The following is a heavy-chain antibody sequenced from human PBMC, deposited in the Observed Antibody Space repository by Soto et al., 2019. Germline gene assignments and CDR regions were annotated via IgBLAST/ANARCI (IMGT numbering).Heavy chain of an antibody. V-gene: IGHV1-46*04. CDR3: ARPYRSGGSCPNYYSDY. CDR1: GYTFTSYY. D-gene: IGHD2-15*01. J-gene: IGHJ4*02. Sequence: QVQLVQSGAEVKKPGASVKVSCKASGYTFTSYYMHWVRQAPGQGLEWMGIINPSGGSTSYAQKWQGRVTMTKDTSTRTLYMELSSRRSEDTAVYYWARPYRSGGSCPNYYSDYWGEGTLVTVSS. CDR2: INPSGGST.